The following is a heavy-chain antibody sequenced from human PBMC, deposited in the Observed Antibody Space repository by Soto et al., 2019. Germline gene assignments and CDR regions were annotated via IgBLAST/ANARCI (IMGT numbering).Heavy chain of an antibody. D-gene: IGHD3-10*01. V-gene: IGHV4-59*06. CDR2: IYYSGST. J-gene: IGHJ5*02. CDR3: ARSITP. Sequence: SETLSLTCTVSGGSISSYSWSWIRQPPGKGLEWIGYIYYSGSTYYNPSLKSRVTISVDTSKNQFSLKLSSVTAADTAVYYCARSITPRGQGTLVTVSS. CDR1: GGSISSYS.